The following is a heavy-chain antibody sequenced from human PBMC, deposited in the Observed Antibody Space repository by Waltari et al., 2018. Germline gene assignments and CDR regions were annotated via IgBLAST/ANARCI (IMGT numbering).Heavy chain of an antibody. J-gene: IGHJ6*03. Sequence: QVQLVQSGAEVKKPGSSVKVSCKASGGTFSSYAISWVRQATGQGLEWMGGIIPIFGTANYAQKFQGRVTITADKSTSTAYMELSSLRSEDTAVYYCARHYTAMVVPVYYYYYMDVWGKGTTVTVSS. CDR2: IIPIFGTA. CDR3: ARHYTAMVVPVYYYYYMDV. CDR1: GGTFSSYA. V-gene: IGHV1-69*14. D-gene: IGHD5-18*01.